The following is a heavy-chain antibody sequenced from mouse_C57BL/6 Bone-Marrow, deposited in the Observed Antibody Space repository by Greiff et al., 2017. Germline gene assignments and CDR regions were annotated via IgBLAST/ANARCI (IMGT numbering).Heavy chain of an antibody. CDR3: AREGYYGSSPWFAY. CDR2: INPNYGTT. J-gene: IGHJ3*01. Sequence: EVQLQQSGPELVKPGASVKISCKASGYSFTDYNMNWVKQSNGKSLEWIGVINPNYGTTSYNQKFKGKATLTVDQSSSTAYMQLNSLTSEDAAVYYCAREGYYGSSPWFAYWGQGTLVTVSA. D-gene: IGHD1-1*01. V-gene: IGHV1-39*01. CDR1: GYSFTDYN.